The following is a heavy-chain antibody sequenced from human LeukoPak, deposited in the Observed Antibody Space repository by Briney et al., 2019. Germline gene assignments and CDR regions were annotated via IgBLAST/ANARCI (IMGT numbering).Heavy chain of an antibody. D-gene: IGHD6-13*01. V-gene: IGHV3-48*03. CDR3: ATSRGSWPDYFDY. CDR1: GFTFNRRG. J-gene: IGHJ4*02. CDR2: ITDSGTTI. Sequence: GGSLRLSCAASGFTFNRRGMHWVRQAPGKGLEWVSYITDSGTTIYYADSVKGRFTISRDNAKNSLYLQMNSLRAEDTAVYYCATSRGSWPDYFDYWGQGTLVTVSS.